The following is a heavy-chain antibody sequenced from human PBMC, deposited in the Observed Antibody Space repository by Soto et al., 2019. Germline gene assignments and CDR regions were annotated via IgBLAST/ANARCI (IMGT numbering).Heavy chain of an antibody. J-gene: IGHJ4*01. CDR1: GFTFSNSA. CDR2: IVVGSGNT. CDR3: VLCTTTSCYGKFDY. Sequence: SVKVSCKASGFTFSNSAIQWMRQARGERLEWIGWIVVGSGNTNYAQKIQERVTIIRDMSTSTSYMELSSLTSEDTAVYYCVLCTTTSCYGKFDYWG. V-gene: IGHV1-58*02. D-gene: IGHD2-2*01.